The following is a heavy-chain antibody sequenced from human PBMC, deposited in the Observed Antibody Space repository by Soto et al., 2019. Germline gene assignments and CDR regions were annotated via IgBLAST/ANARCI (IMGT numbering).Heavy chain of an antibody. CDR2: ITGNSDEI. J-gene: IGHJ3*01. CDR3: VKRGANWGAFDV. V-gene: IGHV3-23*01. CDR1: GFTFSTYV. Sequence: EMQLLESGGGLVQPGGSLRLSCAASGFTFSTYVMSWIRQAPGKGPEWVSSITGNSDEIFYAYSVRGRFTISRDNSNSRVYMQMNSLRAEDTALYYCVKRGANWGAFDVWGQGTVVTVSS. D-gene: IGHD1-26*01.